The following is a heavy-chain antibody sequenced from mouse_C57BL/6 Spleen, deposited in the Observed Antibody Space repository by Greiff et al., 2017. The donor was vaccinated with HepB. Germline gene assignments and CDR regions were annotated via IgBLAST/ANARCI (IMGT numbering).Heavy chain of an antibody. CDR2: IDPEDGET. Sequence: VHVKQSGAELVKPGASVKLSCTASGFNIKDYYMHWVKQRTKQGLEWIGRIDPEDGETKYAPKFQGKATITADTSSNTAYLQLSSLTSEDTAVYYCARCYYENWYFDVWGTGTTVTVSS. CDR3: ARCYYENWYFDV. J-gene: IGHJ1*03. D-gene: IGHD2-4*01. V-gene: IGHV14-2*01. CDR1: GFNIKDYY.